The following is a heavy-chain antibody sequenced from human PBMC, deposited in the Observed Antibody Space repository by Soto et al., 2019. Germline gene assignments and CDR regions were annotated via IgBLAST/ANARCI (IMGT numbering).Heavy chain of an antibody. V-gene: IGHV3-53*02. Sequence: VQLVESGGGLIQAGGSLRLSCAVSGFTVSNNFMMWVRQAPGKGMEWVSLIYSGGSISYADSLKGRFTISRDGSMTMLYLQMTSLTAEDTAVYYCARDGNGQRGSPHWGQGTLVTVSS. CDR1: GFTVSNNF. D-gene: IGHD3-16*01. CDR2: IYSGGSI. J-gene: IGHJ4*02. CDR3: ARDGNGQRGSPH.